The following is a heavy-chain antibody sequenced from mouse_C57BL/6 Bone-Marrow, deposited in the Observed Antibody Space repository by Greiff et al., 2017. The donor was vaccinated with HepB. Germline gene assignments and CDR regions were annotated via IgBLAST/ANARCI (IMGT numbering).Heavy chain of an antibody. Sequence: EVHLVESEGGLVQPGSSMKLSCTASGFTFSDYYMAWVRQVPEKGLEWVANINYDGSSTYYLDSLKSRFIISRDNAKNILYLQMSSLKSEDTATYYCARDHGSSYHYYAMDYWGQGTSVTVSS. J-gene: IGHJ4*01. V-gene: IGHV5-16*01. CDR3: ARDHGSSYHYYAMDY. CDR2: INYDGSST. D-gene: IGHD1-1*01. CDR1: GFTFSDYY.